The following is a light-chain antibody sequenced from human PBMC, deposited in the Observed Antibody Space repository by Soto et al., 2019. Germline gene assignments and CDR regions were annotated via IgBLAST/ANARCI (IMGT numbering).Light chain of an antibody. CDR3: QQLHGYPIT. CDR1: QDISNY. Sequence: DIQMTQSPSSLSASVGDRVTITCQASQDISNYLNWYQQKPGKAPKLLIYDASNLETGVPSRFSGSGSGTDFTFTISSLQPEDIATYYCQQLHGYPITFGQGTRLEIK. J-gene: IGKJ5*01. CDR2: DAS. V-gene: IGKV1-33*01.